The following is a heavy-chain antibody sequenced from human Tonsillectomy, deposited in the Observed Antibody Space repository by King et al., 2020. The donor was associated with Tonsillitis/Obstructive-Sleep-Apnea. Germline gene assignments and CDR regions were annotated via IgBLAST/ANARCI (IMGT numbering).Heavy chain of an antibody. D-gene: IGHD1-26*01. CDR3: ARDKIRGATHFDY. CDR2: INQEGSEK. CDR1: GFTCSDYW. J-gene: IGHJ4*02. V-gene: IGHV3-7*04. Sequence: VQLVESGGGLVQPGGSLRLSCAASGFTCSDYWMSWVRQTPGKGLEWVANINQEGSEKYYIDSGKGRFTIFRDNAKNSVSLQMDSLRAEDAAVYYCARDKIRGATHFDYWGQGILVTVSS.